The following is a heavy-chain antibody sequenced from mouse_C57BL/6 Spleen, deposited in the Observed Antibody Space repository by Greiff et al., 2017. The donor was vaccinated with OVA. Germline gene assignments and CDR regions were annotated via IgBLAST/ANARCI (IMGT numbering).Heavy chain of an antibody. V-gene: IGHV1-54*01. CDR3: ARDGLPYYFDY. D-gene: IGHD2-2*01. CDR2: INPGSGGT. CDR1: GYAFTNYL. J-gene: IGHJ2*01. Sequence: QVQLQQPGAELVRPGTSVKVSCKASGYAFTNYLIEWVKQRPGQGLEWIGVINPGSGGTNYNEKFKGKATLTADKSSSTAYMQLSSLTSEDSAVYFCARDGLPYYFDYWGQGTTLTVSS.